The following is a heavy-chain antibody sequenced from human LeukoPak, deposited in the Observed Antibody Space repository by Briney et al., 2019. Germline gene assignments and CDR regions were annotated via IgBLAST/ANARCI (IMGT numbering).Heavy chain of an antibody. CDR2: IYYNGNT. D-gene: IGHD2-15*01. V-gene: IGHV4-39*02. CDR1: GDSISSSDYY. J-gene: IGHJ4*02. CDR3: ARLLAGCPGGRCRAHFDY. Sequence: SETLSLTCTVSGDSISSSDYYWGWIRQPPGKGLEWIGNIYYNGNTYYNASLNSRITISLDTSKNHFSLKLNSVTAADTAVYYCARLLAGCPGGRCRAHFDYWGQGTLVTVSS.